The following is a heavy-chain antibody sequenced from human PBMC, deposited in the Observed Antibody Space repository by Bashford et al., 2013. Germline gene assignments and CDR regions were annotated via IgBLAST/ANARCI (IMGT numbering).Heavy chain of an antibody. J-gene: IGHJ6*01. CDR3: ARRTNSGSGMETAYYYSRTS. V-gene: IGHV1-18*01. Sequence: ASVKVSCKASGYTFTSYGISWVRQAPGQGLEWMGWISAYNGNTNYAQKLQGRVTMTTDTSTSTAYMXLRSLRSDDTAVYYCARRTNSGSGMETAYYYSRTSWGQRATVTVS. CDR1: GYTFTSYG. D-gene: IGHD3-10*01. CDR2: ISAYNGNT.